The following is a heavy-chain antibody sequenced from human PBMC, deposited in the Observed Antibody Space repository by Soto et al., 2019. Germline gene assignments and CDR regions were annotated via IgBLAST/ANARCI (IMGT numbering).Heavy chain of an antibody. V-gene: IGHV1-18*01. D-gene: IGHD4-17*01. CDR3: ARDSNDYGDYVSWFDP. Sequence: QVQLVQSGAEVKKPGASVKVSCKASGYTFTSYGISWVRQAPGQGLEWMGWISAYNGNTNYAQKLQGRVTMTTDTSTSTAYMELRSLRADDTAVYYCARDSNDYGDYVSWFDPWGQGTLVTVSS. CDR1: GYTFTSYG. J-gene: IGHJ5*02. CDR2: ISAYNGNT.